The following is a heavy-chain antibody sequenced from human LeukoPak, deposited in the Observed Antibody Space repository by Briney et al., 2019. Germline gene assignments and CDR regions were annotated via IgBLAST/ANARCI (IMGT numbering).Heavy chain of an antibody. CDR1: GGSISSYY. CDR3: AKPARTDYADY. CDR2: IYYSGST. J-gene: IGHJ4*02. D-gene: IGHD1-14*01. V-gene: IGHV4-59*01. Sequence: SETLSLTCTVSGGSISSYYWSWIRQPPGKGLEWIGYIYYSGSTNYNPSLKSRVTISVDTSKNQFSLKLSSVTAADTAVYYCAKPARTDYADYWGQGTLVTVSS.